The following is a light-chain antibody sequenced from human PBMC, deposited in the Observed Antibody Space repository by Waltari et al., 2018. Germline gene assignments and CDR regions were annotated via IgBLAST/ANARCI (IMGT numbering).Light chain of an antibody. CDR2: DFS. V-gene: IGLV2-14*01. CDR1: DSDLVSYNY. CDR3: TSYTPTRLT. Sequence: QSAPTQPASVSGFPGQSITISCIGIDSDLVSYNYVSCYRQTPGKAPEVIIYDFSSRPPGVYSRFAGPKSGNTASLTISGLQAEDEGHYYCTSYTPTRLTLGGGTKATV. J-gene: IGLJ2*01.